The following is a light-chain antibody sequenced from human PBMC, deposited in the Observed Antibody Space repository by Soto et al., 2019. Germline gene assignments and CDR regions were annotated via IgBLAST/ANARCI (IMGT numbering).Light chain of an antibody. Sequence: QSVLTQPPSVSGAPGQRVTISCTGSSSNIGAGYDVHWYQQLPGTAPKLLSYGNSNRPSGVPDRFSGSKSGTSASLAITVLQAEDEADYYCCAYDGSRSDVFGTGTKLTVL. CDR1: SSNIGAGYD. V-gene: IGLV1-40*01. J-gene: IGLJ1*01. CDR2: GNS. CDR3: CAYDGSRSDV.